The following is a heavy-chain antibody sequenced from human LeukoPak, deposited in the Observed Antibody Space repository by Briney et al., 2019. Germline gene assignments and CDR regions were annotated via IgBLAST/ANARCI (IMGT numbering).Heavy chain of an antibody. CDR3: AREGHCSSTSCYAGRIYNWFDP. Sequence: SVKVSCKASGGTFSSYAISWLRQAPGQGLEWMGGIIPIFGTANYAQKFQGRVTITTDESTSTAYMELSSLRSEDTAVYYCAREGHCSSTSCYAGRIYNWFDPWGQGTLVTVSS. CDR1: GGTFSSYA. CDR2: IIPIFGTA. V-gene: IGHV1-69*05. J-gene: IGHJ5*02. D-gene: IGHD2-2*01.